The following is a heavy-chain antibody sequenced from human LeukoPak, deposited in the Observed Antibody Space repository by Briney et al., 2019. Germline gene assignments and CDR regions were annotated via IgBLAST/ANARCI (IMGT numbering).Heavy chain of an antibody. Sequence: AASVKVSCKASGYTFTGYYMHWVRQAPGRGLEWMGWINPNSGDTNYAQKFQGRVTMTRDTSISTAYMELSRLRSDDTAVYYCARDALPSSSWYGPQYFQHWGQGTLVTVSS. CDR1: GYTFTGYY. CDR2: INPNSGDT. D-gene: IGHD6-13*01. J-gene: IGHJ1*01. CDR3: ARDALPSSSWYGPQYFQH. V-gene: IGHV1-2*02.